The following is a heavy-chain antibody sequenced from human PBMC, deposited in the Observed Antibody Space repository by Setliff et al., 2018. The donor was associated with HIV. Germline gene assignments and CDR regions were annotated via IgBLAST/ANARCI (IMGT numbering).Heavy chain of an antibody. CDR3: ARVGLAYCGDMYV. Sequence: SETLSLTCTVSGGSINTGSYYWGWVRQTPGKGLESIGTIYYSGSTYYKSSLKSRLTISVDTSKNQFSLKLNSVTAADTAVYYCARVGLAYCGDMYVWVKGTTVTVSS. J-gene: IGHJ6*03. CDR1: GGSINTGSYY. V-gene: IGHV4-39*07. CDR2: IYYSGST. D-gene: IGHD2-21*01.